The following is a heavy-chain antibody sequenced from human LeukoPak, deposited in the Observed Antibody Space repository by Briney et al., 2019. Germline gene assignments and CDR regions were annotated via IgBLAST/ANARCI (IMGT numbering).Heavy chain of an antibody. V-gene: IGHV4-59*08. CDR1: GGSISSYY. Sequence: SWETLSLTCTVSGGSISSYYWSWIRQPPGKGLEWIGYIYYSGSTNYNPSLKSRVTISVDTSKNQFSLKLSSVTAADTAVYYCARLLSPYWYFDLWGPGTLVTVSS. CDR2: IYYSGST. J-gene: IGHJ2*01. CDR3: ARLLSPYWYFDL. D-gene: IGHD3-10*01.